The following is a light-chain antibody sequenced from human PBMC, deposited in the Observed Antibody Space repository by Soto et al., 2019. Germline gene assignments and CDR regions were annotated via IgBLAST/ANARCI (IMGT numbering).Light chain of an antibody. Sequence: QSALTQPASVSGSPGQWITISCTGTSSDVGGYNYVSWYQQHPGKAPKLMIYDVSNRPSGVSNRFSGSKSGNTASLTISGLQAEDEADYYCSSYTSSSLYVFGTGTKLTVL. V-gene: IGLV2-14*01. CDR3: SSYTSSSLYV. CDR2: DVS. J-gene: IGLJ1*01. CDR1: SSDVGGYNY.